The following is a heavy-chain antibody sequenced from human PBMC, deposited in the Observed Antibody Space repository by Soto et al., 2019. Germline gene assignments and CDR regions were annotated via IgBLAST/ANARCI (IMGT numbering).Heavy chain of an antibody. CDR3: AKSNHLVLRYFDWLLSFDH. Sequence: HPGGSLRLSCAASGFTFSSYGMHWVRQAPGKGLEWVAVISYDGSNKYYADSVKGRFTISRDNSKNTLYLQMNSLRAEDTAVYYCAKSNHLVLRYFDWLLSFDHWGQGTLVTVSS. V-gene: IGHV3-30*18. CDR1: GFTFSSYG. D-gene: IGHD3-9*01. J-gene: IGHJ4*02. CDR2: ISYDGSNK.